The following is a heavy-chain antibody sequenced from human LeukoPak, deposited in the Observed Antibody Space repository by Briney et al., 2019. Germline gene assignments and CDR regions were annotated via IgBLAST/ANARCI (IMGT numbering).Heavy chain of an antibody. V-gene: IGHV3-64*01. J-gene: IGHJ4*02. Sequence: PGGSLRLSXAASGFTFSSYAMHWVRQAPGKGLEYVSAISSNGGSTYYANSVKGRFTISRDNSKNTLYLQMGSLRAEDMAVYYCARDLGHPTLQSVDYWGQGTLVTVSS. CDR2: ISSNGGST. D-gene: IGHD4-11*01. CDR1: GFTFSSYA. CDR3: ARDLGHPTLQSVDY.